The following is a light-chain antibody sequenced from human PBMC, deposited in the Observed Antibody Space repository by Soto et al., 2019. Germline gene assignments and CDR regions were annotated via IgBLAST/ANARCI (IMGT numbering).Light chain of an antibody. J-gene: IGLJ2*01. V-gene: IGLV1-51*02. Sequence: QSVLTQPPSVSAAPGQKVTISCSGSSSNIGSNYVSWYQLLPGAAPKLLIYENYERPSGIHDRFSGSKSGTSATLGITGLQTGDEADYYCGAWDNSLTGGVFGGGTKLTVL. CDR2: ENY. CDR3: GAWDNSLTGGV. CDR1: SSNIGSNY.